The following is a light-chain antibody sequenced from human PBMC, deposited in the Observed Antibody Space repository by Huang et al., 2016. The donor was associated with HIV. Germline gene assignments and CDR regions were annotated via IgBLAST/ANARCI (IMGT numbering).Light chain of an antibody. CDR2: LGL. V-gene: IGKV2-28*01. CDR1: QSLLHSNGHNY. Sequence: DIVMVQSPASLSVTPGEAASITCRSSQSLLHSNGHNYLDWYWQKPGQSPQLLIYLGLFPASLVPYRFSGSGSGTDFNLRINRVEACDFGIYYCLQGLQTWTFGQGTKVEI. J-gene: IGKJ1*01. CDR3: LQGLQTWT.